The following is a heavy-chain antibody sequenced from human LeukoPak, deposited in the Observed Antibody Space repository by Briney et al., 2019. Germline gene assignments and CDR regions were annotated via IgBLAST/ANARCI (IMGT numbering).Heavy chain of an antibody. CDR2: ISYDGSNK. CDR1: GFTFSSYA. CDR3: PAGLPLDY. Sequence: GGSLRLSCAASGFTFSSYAMHWVRQAPGKGLEWVAVISYDGSNKYYADSVKGRFTISRDNSKNTLYLQMNSLRAEDTAVYYCPAGLPLDYWGQGTLVTVSS. V-gene: IGHV3-30-3*01. J-gene: IGHJ4*02. D-gene: IGHD6-25*01.